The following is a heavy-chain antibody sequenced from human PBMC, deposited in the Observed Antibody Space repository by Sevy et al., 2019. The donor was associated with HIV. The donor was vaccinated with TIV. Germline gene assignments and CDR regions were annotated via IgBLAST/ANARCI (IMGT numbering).Heavy chain of an antibody. Sequence: ASVKVSCKASGGTFSSSAISWVRQAPGQGLEWMGEIFPIFGTAKYAQKFQGRVTISADESTSTAYMELSSLRSEDTAVYFCASGQAVSVDFWGQGTLVTVSS. D-gene: IGHD6-19*01. J-gene: IGHJ4*02. CDR1: GGTFSSSA. CDR3: ASGQAVSVDF. V-gene: IGHV1-69*13. CDR2: IFPIFGTA.